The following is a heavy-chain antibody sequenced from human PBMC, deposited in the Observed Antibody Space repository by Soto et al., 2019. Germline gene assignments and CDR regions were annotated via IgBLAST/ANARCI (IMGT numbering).Heavy chain of an antibody. CDR1: GGSFSDYY. V-gene: IGHV4-34*01. CDR3: AKDGYRSGWYREGYNWFDS. J-gene: IGHJ5*01. Sequence: QVQLQQWGAGLLKPSETLSLTCVVYGGSFSDYYWNWIRQTPGKGLEWIGEVNHRGRTNYNPSLRSRGTMSVDTSKNQFSLNLSSVTAADTAVYYCAKDGYRSGWYREGYNWFDSWGQGTLVTVSS. CDR2: VNHRGRT. D-gene: IGHD6-19*01.